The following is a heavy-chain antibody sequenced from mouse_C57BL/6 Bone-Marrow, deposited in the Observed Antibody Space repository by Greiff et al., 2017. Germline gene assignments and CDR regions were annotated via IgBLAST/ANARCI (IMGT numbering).Heavy chain of an antibody. Sequence: QVHVQQPGAELVMPGASVKLSCKASGYTFTSYWMHWVKQRPGQGLEWIGEIYPSDSYTNYNQQFKGKSTLTVDKSSSTAYMQLSSLTSEDSAVYYCARDDSSYNYARDYWGQGTSVTVSS. J-gene: IGHJ4*01. D-gene: IGHD1-1*01. CDR2: IYPSDSYT. CDR3: ARDDSSYNYARDY. V-gene: IGHV1-69*01. CDR1: GYTFTSYW.